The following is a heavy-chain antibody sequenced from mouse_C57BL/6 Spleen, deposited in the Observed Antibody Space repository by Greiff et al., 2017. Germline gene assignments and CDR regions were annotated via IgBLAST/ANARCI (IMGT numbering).Heavy chain of an antibody. CDR2: ISYDGSN. CDR1: GYSITSGYY. CDR3: ARGAYGIAMDD. D-gene: IGHD1-1*01. Sequence: EVKLQESGPGLVKPSQSLSLTCSVTGYSITSGYYWNWIRQFPGNKLEWMGYISYDGSNNYNPSLKNRISITRDTSKNQFFLKLNSVTTEDTATYYCARGAYGIAMDDWGQGTSVTVSS. J-gene: IGHJ4*01. V-gene: IGHV3-6*01.